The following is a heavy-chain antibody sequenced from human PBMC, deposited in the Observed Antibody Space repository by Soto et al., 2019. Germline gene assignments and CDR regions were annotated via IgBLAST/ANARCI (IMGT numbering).Heavy chain of an antibody. V-gene: IGHV4-59*08. J-gene: IGHJ4*02. D-gene: IGHD3-10*01. CDR2: IYYSGST. CDR1: GGTFSPNY. CDR3: ARHYGSCFDY. Sequence: SETLSLTCTVSGGTFSPNYWSWIRQPPGKGLEWVGYIYYSGSTSYNPSLKSRVTISVDTSKNQFSLKLSSVTAADTAVYYCARHYGSCFDYWGQGTLVTVSS.